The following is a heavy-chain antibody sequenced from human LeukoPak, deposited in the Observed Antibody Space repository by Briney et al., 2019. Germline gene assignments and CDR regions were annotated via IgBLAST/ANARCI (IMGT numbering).Heavy chain of an antibody. V-gene: IGHV1-69*05. D-gene: IGHD3-16*01. J-gene: IGHJ6*03. CDR2: IIPIFGTA. Sequence: SVKVSCKASGGTFSSYAISWVRQAPGQGLEWMGGIIPIFGTANYAQKFQGRVTITTDESTSTAYMELSSLRSEDTAVYYCASMGGTVPHYYYYMDVWGKGTTVTVSS. CDR1: GGTFSSYA. CDR3: ASMGGTVPHYYYYMDV.